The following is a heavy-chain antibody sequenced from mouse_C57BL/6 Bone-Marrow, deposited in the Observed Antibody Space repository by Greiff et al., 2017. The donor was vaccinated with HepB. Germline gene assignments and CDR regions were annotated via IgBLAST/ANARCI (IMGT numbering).Heavy chain of an antibody. V-gene: IGHV1-9*01. CDR3: AISITTVVATRDY. J-gene: IGHJ2*01. CDR2: ILSGSGST. Sequence: QVQLQQSGAELMKPGASVKLSCKATGYTFTGYWIEWVKQRPGHGLEWIGEILSGSGSTNYNEKFKGKATFTADTSSNTASMQLSSLTTEDSAIYYCAISITTVVATRDYWGQGTTLTVSS. D-gene: IGHD1-1*01. CDR1: GYTFTGYW.